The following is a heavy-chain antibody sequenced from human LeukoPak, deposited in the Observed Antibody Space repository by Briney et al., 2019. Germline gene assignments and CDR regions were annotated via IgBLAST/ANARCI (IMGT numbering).Heavy chain of an antibody. CDR2: ISGSGGST. J-gene: IGHJ3*02. CDR3: AKVGYYYGSGSPHAFDI. CDR1: GFTFSSYA. D-gene: IGHD3-10*01. V-gene: IGHV3-23*01. Sequence: PGGSLRLSCAASGFTFSSYAMSWVRQAPGKGLEWVSAISGSGGSTYYADSVKGRFTISRDNSKNTLYLQMNSLRAEDTAVYYCAKVGYYYGSGSPHAFDIWGQGTMVTASS.